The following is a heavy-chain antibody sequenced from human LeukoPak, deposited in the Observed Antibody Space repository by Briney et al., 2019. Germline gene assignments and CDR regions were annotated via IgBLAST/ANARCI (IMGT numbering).Heavy chain of an antibody. CDR1: GFTFSAYW. J-gene: IGHJ4*02. V-gene: IGHV3-7*01. CDR2: IKQDGSEK. Sequence: GGSLRLSCATSGFTFSAYWMSWVRQAPGKGLEWVANIKQDGSEKYYVDSVKGRFTISRDNSKNTLYLQMNSLRAEDTAVYYCERPDCGGDCYLPYFDYWGQGTLVTVSS. D-gene: IGHD2-21*01. CDR3: ERPDCGGDCYLPYFDY.